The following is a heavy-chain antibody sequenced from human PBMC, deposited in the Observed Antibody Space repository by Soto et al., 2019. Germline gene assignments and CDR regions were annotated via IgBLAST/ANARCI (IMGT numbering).Heavy chain of an antibody. CDR3: ARRGGSSWYGYYYYGMDV. V-gene: IGHV5-10-1*01. CDR2: IDPSDSYT. CDR1: GYSFTSYW. D-gene: IGHD6-13*01. Sequence: PGESLKISCKVSGYSFTSYWISWVRQMPGKGLEWMGRIDPSDSYTNYSPSFQGHVTISADKSISTAYLQWSSLKASDTAMYYCARRGGSSWYGYYYYGMDVWGQGTTVTAP. J-gene: IGHJ6*02.